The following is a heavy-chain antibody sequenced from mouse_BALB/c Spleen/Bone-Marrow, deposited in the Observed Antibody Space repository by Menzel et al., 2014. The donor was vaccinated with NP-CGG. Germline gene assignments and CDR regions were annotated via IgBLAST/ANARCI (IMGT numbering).Heavy chain of an antibody. CDR1: GYTFTSHY. CDR2: INPNNGGT. CDR3: TRLSLLRGYFYY. D-gene: IGHD1-2*01. Sequence: LVESGAELVKPGTSVKLSCKASGYTFTSHYIYWVKQRPGQGLKRIGEINPNNGGTNFNEKFKSKATLTVDKSSSTAYMQLSSLTSEDSAVYYCTRLSLLRGYFYYWGQGTTLTVSS. J-gene: IGHJ2*01. V-gene: IGHV1S81*02.